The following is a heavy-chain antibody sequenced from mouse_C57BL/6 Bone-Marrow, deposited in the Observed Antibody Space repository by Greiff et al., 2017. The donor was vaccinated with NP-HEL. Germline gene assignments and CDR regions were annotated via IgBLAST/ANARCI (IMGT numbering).Heavy chain of an antibody. CDR1: GFTFSSYA. CDR3: ARDWGYYYGSSLDY. D-gene: IGHD1-1*01. V-gene: IGHV5-4*01. Sequence: EVKLVESGGGLVKPGGSLKLSCAASGFTFSSYAMSWVRQTPEKRLEWVATISDGGSYTYYPDNVKGRFTISRDNAKNNLYLQMSHLKSEDTAMYYCARDWGYYYGSSLDYWGQGTTLTVSS. CDR2: ISDGGSYT. J-gene: IGHJ2*01.